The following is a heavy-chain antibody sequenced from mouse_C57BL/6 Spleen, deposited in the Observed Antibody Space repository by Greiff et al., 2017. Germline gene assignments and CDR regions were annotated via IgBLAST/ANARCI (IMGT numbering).Heavy chain of an antibody. J-gene: IGHJ3*01. Sequence: EVQLVESGGDLVKPGGSLKLSCAASGFTFSSYGMSWVRQTPDKRLEWVATISSGGSYTYYPDSVKGRFTISRDNAKNTLYLQMSSLKSEDTAMYYCASAFAYWGQGTLGTVSA. CDR1: GFTFSSYG. V-gene: IGHV5-6*01. CDR2: ISSGGSYT. CDR3: ASAFAY.